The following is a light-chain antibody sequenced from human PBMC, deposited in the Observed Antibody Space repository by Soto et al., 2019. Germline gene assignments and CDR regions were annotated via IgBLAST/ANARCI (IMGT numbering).Light chain of an antibody. CDR2: EVT. CDR1: SSGVGAYKC. J-gene: IGLJ3*02. V-gene: IGLV2-8*01. CDR3: TSYVGNDIWV. Sequence: QSALTQPPSASGSPGQSVTISCTGTSSGVGAYKCVSWYQQYPGKAPKLMIYEVTKRPSGVPDRFSGSKSGNTASLTVSGLQAEDEADYYCTSYVGNDIWVFGGGTKLTVL.